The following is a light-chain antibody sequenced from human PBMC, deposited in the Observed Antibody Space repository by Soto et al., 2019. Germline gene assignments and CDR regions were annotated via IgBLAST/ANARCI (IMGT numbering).Light chain of an antibody. CDR3: QQRNSYPIT. J-gene: IGKJ5*01. V-gene: IGKV1-9*01. CDR2: TAS. Sequence: DIQLTQSPSFVSASVGYTFTITCRARQGIRNYLDWYQKKKGKAPNLLIHTASTLQSGVPSRLRGSGYGTELTITISSMQTEDFETYYCQQRNSYPITFGQGTRLEIK. CDR1: QGIRNY.